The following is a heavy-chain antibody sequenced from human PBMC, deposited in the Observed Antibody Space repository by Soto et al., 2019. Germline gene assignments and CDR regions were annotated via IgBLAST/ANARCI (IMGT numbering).Heavy chain of an antibody. CDR3: AVGSGSVEF. V-gene: IGHV1-18*01. CDR2: ISSDNVDA. D-gene: IGHD3-10*01. Sequence: QVQLAQSGAEVKKPGASAKVSCRASGYPFSNFDVSWVRQAPGQGLEWMGWISSDNVDADPAQNFQGRLTLTIDRSTSTAYMDLKTLRSDDTAVYFCAVGSGSVEFWGQGTQVPVSS. J-gene: IGHJ4*02. CDR1: GYPFSNFD.